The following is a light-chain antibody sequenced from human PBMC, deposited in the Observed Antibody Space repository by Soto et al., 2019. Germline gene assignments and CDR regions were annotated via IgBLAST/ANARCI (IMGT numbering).Light chain of an antibody. CDR2: DNN. V-gene: IGLV1-51*01. Sequence: QSVLTQPPSVSVAPGQKVTISCSGSSSNIGNNYVSWYQQLPGTAPKLLIYDNNKRPSGIPDRFSGSKSGTSATLGITGLQTGDEADYYCGTWDSGLSAVVFGGGTKLTVL. CDR1: SSNIGNNY. J-gene: IGLJ3*02. CDR3: GTWDSGLSAVV.